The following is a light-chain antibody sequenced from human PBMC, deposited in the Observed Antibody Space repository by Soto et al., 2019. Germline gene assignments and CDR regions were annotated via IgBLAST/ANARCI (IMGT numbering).Light chain of an antibody. Sequence: EIVLTQSPGTLSLSPGERATLSCRASQSVTSSYLAWYQQKPGQAPRLLIYGTSTRATGIPARFSGSGSGTEFTLTISSPQSEDFAVYYCQQYNNWPPWTFGQGTKVDI. CDR3: QQYNNWPPWT. CDR2: GTS. CDR1: QSVTSSY. J-gene: IGKJ1*01. V-gene: IGKV3-15*01.